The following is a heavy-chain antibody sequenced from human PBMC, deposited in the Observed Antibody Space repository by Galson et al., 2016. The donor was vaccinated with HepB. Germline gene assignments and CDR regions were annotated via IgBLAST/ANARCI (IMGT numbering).Heavy chain of an antibody. D-gene: IGHD2-8*01. V-gene: IGHV3-23*01. CDR3: AKAHPFNDYYYYFYMDV. Sequence: SLRLSCAASGFTFSSYAMSWVHQAPGKGLKWVSAISGNGTSTYYADSVKGRFTISRDHSRNTLYLQMNSLRAEDTSVYYCAKAHPFNDYYYYFYMDVWGKGTTVTVSS. CDR1: GFTFSSYA. CDR2: ISGNGTST. J-gene: IGHJ6*03.